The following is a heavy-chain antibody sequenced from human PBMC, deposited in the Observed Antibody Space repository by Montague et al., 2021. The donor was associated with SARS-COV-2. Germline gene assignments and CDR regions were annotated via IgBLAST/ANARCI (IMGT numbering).Heavy chain of an antibody. J-gene: IGHJ4*02. CDR1: GFSLSTSAVC. CDR2: IDWDDDK. V-gene: IGHV2-70*01. Sequence: PALVKPTQTLTLTCTLSGFSLSTSAVCVSWIRQPPGKALEWLALIDWDDDKCYSTSLKTRLTISKDTSKNQVVLTMTNMDPVDTATYYCARFKDYGNLTGSYSDFDYWGQGALVTVSS. CDR3: ARFKDYGNLTGSYSDFDY. D-gene: IGHD3-9*01.